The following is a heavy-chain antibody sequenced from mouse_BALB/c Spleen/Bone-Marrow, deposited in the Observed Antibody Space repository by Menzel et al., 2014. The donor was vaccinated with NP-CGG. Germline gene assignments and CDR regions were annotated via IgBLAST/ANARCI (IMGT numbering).Heavy chain of an antibody. CDR2: INPYNGGT. CDR1: GYSFTGYT. Sequence: EVQLQQSGPELVKPGASMKISCKTSGYSFTGYTMNWVKQSHGKNLEWIGLINPYNGGTSYNQKFKGKATLTVDKSSSTAYVELFSLTSEDSAVYYCASYYGSSWYFDVWGAGTTVTVSS. D-gene: IGHD1-1*01. J-gene: IGHJ1*01. V-gene: IGHV1-18*01. CDR3: ASYYGSSWYFDV.